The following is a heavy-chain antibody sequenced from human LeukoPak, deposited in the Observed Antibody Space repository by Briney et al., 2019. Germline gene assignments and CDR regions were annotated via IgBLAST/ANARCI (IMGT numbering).Heavy chain of an antibody. CDR3: AREPSSGFAFDY. CDR2: ISSSSSYI. Sequence: GGSLRLSCAASGFTFSSYSMNWVRQAPGKGLEWVSSISSSSSYIYYADSVKGRFTISRDNAKNSLYLQMNSLRAKDTAVYYCAREPSSGFAFDYWGQGTLVTVSS. J-gene: IGHJ4*02. D-gene: IGHD6-19*01. V-gene: IGHV3-21*01. CDR1: GFTFSSYS.